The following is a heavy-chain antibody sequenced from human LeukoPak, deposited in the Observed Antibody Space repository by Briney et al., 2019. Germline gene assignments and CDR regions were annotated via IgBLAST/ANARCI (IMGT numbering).Heavy chain of an antibody. V-gene: IGHV3-7*01. CDR2: IKQDGSDK. CDR1: GFTVSSYW. CDR3: ARMTVYSSSWLAYYMDV. Sequence: GGSLRLXCAASGFTVSSYWMSWVRQVPGKGLEWVANIKQDGSDKYYVDSVKGRFTISRDNAKNSLYLQMNSLRAEDTAVYYCARMTVYSSSWLAYYMDVWGKGTTVTVSS. J-gene: IGHJ6*03. D-gene: IGHD6-13*01.